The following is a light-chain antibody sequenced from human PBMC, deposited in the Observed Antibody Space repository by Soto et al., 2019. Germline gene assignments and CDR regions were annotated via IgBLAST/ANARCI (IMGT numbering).Light chain of an antibody. V-gene: IGKV1-9*01. CDR1: QGISNY. CDR2: SAF. CDR3: QQRHSYPIT. Sequence: DIQLTQSPSFLSASVGDRVTITCRASQGISNYLAWYQQKPGKAPKLLIHSAFTLQSGVPSRFSGSGSGTEFILTISSLQPEDFATYYCQQRHSYPITFGQGTRLEIK. J-gene: IGKJ5*01.